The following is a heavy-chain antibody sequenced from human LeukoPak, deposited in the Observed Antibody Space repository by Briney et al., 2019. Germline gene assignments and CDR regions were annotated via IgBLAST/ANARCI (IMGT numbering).Heavy chain of an antibody. CDR1: GFTFRNYG. J-gene: IGHJ4*02. Sequence: GGSLRLSCAASGFTFRNYGMHWVRQAPGKGLEWVAVIWYDGSNKYYADSVKGRFTISRDNSKNTLFLQMDGLRAEDTAVYYCATHNGNYRAYDYWGQGTLVTVSS. CDR2: IWYDGSNK. V-gene: IGHV3-33*01. D-gene: IGHD1-7*01. CDR3: ATHNGNYRAYDY.